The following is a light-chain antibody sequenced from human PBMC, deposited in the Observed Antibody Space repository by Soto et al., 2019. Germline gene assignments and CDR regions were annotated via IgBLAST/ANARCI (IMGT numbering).Light chain of an antibody. CDR3: QQYVGSGPVT. CDR2: GAS. Sequence: ETVLTQSPGTLSLSPGQRATLSCRASQSVSSSNLAWYQQKPGQAPRLLIYGASSRATGIPDRFSGSGSGTEFTLTISGPEPEDFAVYFCQQYVGSGPVTFGGGTKVEVK. V-gene: IGKV3-20*01. J-gene: IGKJ4*01. CDR1: QSVSSSN.